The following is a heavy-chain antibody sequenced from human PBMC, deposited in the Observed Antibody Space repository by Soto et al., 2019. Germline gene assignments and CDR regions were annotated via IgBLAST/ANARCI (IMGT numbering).Heavy chain of an antibody. CDR3: ARDHCSSTSCYTGDYYYGMDV. CDR2: IIPIFGTA. Sequence: SVKVSCKASGGTFSSYAISWVRQAPGQGLEWMGGIIPIFGTANYAQKFQGRVTITADESTSTAYMELSSLRSEDTAVYYCARDHCSSTSCYTGDYYYGMDVWGQGTTVTVSS. CDR1: GGTFSSYA. J-gene: IGHJ6*02. V-gene: IGHV1-69*13. D-gene: IGHD2-2*02.